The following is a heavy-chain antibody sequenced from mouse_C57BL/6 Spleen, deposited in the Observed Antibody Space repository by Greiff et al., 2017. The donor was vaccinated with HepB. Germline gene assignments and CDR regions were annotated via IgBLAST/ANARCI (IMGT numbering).Heavy chain of an antibody. V-gene: IGHV1-53*01. J-gene: IGHJ2*01. D-gene: IGHD1-1*01. CDR1: GYTFTSYW. CDR2: INPSNGGT. CDR3: ASGAYYCSSYYFDY. Sequence: VQLQQSGTELVKPGASVKLSCKASGYTFTSYWMHWVKQRPGQGLEWIGNINPSNGGTNYNEKFKSKATLTVVKSSSTAYMQLSSLTYEDSAVYYCASGAYYCSSYYFDYWGQGTTLTVSS.